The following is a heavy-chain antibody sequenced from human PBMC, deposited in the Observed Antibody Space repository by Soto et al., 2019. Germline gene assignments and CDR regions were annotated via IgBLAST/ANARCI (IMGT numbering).Heavy chain of an antibody. CDR1: GYTFTSYD. V-gene: IGHV1-8*01. D-gene: IGHD3-3*01. CDR2: MNPNSGNT. CDR3: ARGLRFLEWLMD. Sequence: ASVKVSCKASGYTFTSYDINWVRQATGQGLEWMGWMNPNSGNTGYAQKFQGRVTMTRNTSISTAYMELSSLRSEDTAVYYCARGLRFLEWLMDWGQGTLVTVSS. J-gene: IGHJ4*02.